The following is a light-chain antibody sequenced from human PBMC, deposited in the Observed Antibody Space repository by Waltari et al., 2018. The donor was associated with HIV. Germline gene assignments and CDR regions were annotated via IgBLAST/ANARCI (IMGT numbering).Light chain of an antibody. V-gene: IGLV2-14*03. CDR3: ASFTGDNTVM. J-gene: IGLJ3*02. CDR1: ASDFGLYNF. CDR2: DVD. Sequence: AVTQPASVSGLPGQSTTISCTGGASDFGLYNFVSWYQQHAGKPPKLILYDVDSRASGVSDRFSGSMSGNTASLTISGLRAEDEAHYYCASFTGDNTVMFGGGTEVTVL.